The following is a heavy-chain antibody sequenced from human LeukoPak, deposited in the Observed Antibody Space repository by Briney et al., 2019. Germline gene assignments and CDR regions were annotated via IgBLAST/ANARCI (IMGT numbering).Heavy chain of an antibody. D-gene: IGHD3-9*01. J-gene: IGHJ2*01. CDR1: GFTVSSNY. Sequence: PGGSLRLSCAASGFTVSSNYMNWVRQAPGKGLEWVSVIYSGGSTYYADSVKGRFTISRDNSKNTLYLQMNSLRAEDTAVYYCARGSYDILTGYYKRYFDLWGRGTLVTVSS. V-gene: IGHV3-66*01. CDR2: IYSGGST. CDR3: ARGSYDILTGYYKRYFDL.